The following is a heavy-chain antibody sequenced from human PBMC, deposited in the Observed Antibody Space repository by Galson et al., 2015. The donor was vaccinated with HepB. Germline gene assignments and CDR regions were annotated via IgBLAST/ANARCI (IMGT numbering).Heavy chain of an antibody. CDR3: ARGRRGYCSSTSCYRWVLFDP. J-gene: IGHJ5*02. Sequence: SVKVSCKASGYTFTSYDINWVRQATGQGLEWMGWMNPNSGNTGYAQKFQGRVTMTRNTSISTAYMELSSLRSEDTAVYYCARGRRGYCSSTSCYRWVLFDPWGQGTLVTVSS. CDR1: GYTFTSYD. CDR2: MNPNSGNT. V-gene: IGHV1-8*01. D-gene: IGHD2-2*03.